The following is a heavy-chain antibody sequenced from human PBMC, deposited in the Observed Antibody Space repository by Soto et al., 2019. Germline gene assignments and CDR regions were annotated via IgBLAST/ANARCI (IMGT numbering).Heavy chain of an antibody. V-gene: IGHV1-2*04. Sequence: ASVKVSCKASGYTFTSHYMHWVRQAPGQGLEWMGWINPNSGGTNYAQKFHGWVTMIRDTCISTAYMERSSLRYDDTAVYYCARGVGYCSGGSCFYWFDPWGQGTLVTVSS. CDR2: INPNSGGT. CDR1: GYTFTSHY. D-gene: IGHD2-15*01. J-gene: IGHJ5*02. CDR3: ARGVGYCSGGSCFYWFDP.